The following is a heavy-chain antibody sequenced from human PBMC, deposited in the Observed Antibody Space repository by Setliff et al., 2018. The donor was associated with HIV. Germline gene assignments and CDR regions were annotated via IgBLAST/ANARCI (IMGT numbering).Heavy chain of an antibody. V-gene: IGHV4-59*11. D-gene: IGHD5-12*01. Sequence: SETLSLTCTVSGDSINTHYWSWIRHLPGKGLEWIGYIHYTGSNFYNPSLTDRLTLSVDTSDNQFSLKLTSVTAADTAVYYCARGGNSRAAWFDSWGQGTLVTVSS. CDR3: ARGGNSRAAWFDS. J-gene: IGHJ5*01. CDR2: IHYTGSN. CDR1: GDSINTHY.